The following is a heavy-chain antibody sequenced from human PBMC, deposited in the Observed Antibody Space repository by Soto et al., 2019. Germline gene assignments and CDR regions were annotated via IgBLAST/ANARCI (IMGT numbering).Heavy chain of an antibody. V-gene: IGHV1-2*04. D-gene: IGHD2-2*01. CDR3: ARGGPIVVVPAAIPSFDY. Sequence: QVQLVQSGAEVKKPGASVKVSCKASGYTFTGYYMHWVRQAPGQGLEWMGWINPNSGGTNYAQKFQGWVTMTRDTSISTAYMELSRLRSDDTAVYYCARGGPIVVVPAAIPSFDYWGQGTLVTVSS. J-gene: IGHJ4*02. CDR1: GYTFTGYY. CDR2: INPNSGGT.